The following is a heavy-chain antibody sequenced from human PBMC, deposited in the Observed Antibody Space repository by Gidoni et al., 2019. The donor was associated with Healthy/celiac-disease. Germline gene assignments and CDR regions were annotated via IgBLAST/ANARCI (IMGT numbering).Heavy chain of an antibody. V-gene: IGHV3-53*01. CDR2: IYSGGST. CDR3: ARARGYGSSSGYFDY. CDR1: GFTVSSNY. J-gene: IGHJ4*02. Sequence: EVQLVESGGGLIQPGGSLRLSCAASGFTVSSNYMSWVRQAPGKGLEWVSVIYSGGSTYYADSVKGRFTISRDNSKNTLYLQMNSLRAEDTAVYYCARARGYGSSSGYFDYWGQGTLVTVSS. D-gene: IGHD6-6*01.